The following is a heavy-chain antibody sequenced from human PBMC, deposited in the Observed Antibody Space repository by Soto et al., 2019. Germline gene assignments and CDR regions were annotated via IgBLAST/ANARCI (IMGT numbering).Heavy chain of an antibody. CDR2: IYYNGSP. D-gene: IGHD5-12*01. Sequence: QVHLQESGPGLVKPSQTLSLTCTVSGGSIISGGYYWSWIRQHPGKRLEWIGYIYYNGSPYHNPSLKSRVTISLDTSKNQFSMNLRSKTAAETAGYYGARGVRGYSGYAPPDCWGQGTLVTVSS. CDR3: ARGVRGYSGYAPPDC. J-gene: IGHJ4*02. V-gene: IGHV4-31*03. CDR1: GGSIISGGYY.